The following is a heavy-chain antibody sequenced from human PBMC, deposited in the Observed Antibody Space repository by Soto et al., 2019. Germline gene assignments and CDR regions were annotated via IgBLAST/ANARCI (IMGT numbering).Heavy chain of an antibody. D-gene: IGHD3-3*01. J-gene: IGHJ5*02. V-gene: IGHV3-23*01. CDR1: GFTFSSYA. CDR3: AKDRGGRITIFGVVIIQNNWFDP. Sequence: GGSLRLSCAASGFTFSSYAMSWVRQAPGKGLEWVSAISGSGGSTYYADSVKGRFTISRDNSKNTLYLQMNSLRAEDRAVYYCAKDRGGRITIFGVVIIQNNWFDPWGQGTLVTVSS. CDR2: ISGSGGST.